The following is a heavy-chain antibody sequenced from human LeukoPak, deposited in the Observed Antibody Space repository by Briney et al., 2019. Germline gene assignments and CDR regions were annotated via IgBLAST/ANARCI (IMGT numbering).Heavy chain of an antibody. J-gene: IGHJ4*02. CDR2: ISWDGNKK. CDR1: GFTFRGYT. D-gene: IGHD6-13*01. V-gene: IGHV3-30*04. CDR3: AREGGNSTSWGYFDY. Sequence: PGGSLRLSCGASGFTFRGYTMHWVRQAPGKGLQWVAVISWDGNKKFYADSVEGRFTTSRDNSKNTLSLQMNSLRLEDTALYYCAREGGNSTSWGYFDYWGQGTLVTVSS.